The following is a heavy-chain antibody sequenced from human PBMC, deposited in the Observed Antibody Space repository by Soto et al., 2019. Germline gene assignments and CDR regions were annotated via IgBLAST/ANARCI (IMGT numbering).Heavy chain of an antibody. CDR2: ISSRSIYI. J-gene: IGHJ6*02. CDR1: GFTFNTYT. V-gene: IGHV3-21*01. Sequence: EVQLVESGGGLVKPGGSLRLSCAASGFTFNTYTMNWVRQAPGKGLEWVSSISSRSIYIYYADSVTGRFTISRDDARNSLYLQMNSLRAEDTAVYSCAREEVSRPNTYHGLDVWGQGTTVTVSS. CDR3: AREEVSRPNTYHGLDV.